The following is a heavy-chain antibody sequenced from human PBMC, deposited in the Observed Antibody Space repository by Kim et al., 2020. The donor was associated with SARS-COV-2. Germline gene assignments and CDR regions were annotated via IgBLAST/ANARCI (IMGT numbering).Heavy chain of an antibody. V-gene: IGHV4-4*02. Sequence: KSRVTISVDKSKNQFSLKLSSVTAADTAVYYCARYCSSTSCARFAYYGMDVWGQGTTVTVSS. J-gene: IGHJ6*02. CDR3: ARYCSSTSCARFAYYGMDV. D-gene: IGHD2-2*01.